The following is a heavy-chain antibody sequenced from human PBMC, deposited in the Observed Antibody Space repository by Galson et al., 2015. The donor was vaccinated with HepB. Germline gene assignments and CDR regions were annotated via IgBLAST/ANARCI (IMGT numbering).Heavy chain of an antibody. Sequence: SLRLSCAASGFTVSSNYMSWVRQAPGKGLEWVSVIYSGGSTYYADSVKGRFTISRDNSKNTLYLQMNSLRAEDTAVYYCATTGQWELPPDYYYGMDVWGQGTTVTVSS. V-gene: IGHV3-66*01. CDR2: IYSGGST. D-gene: IGHD1-26*01. J-gene: IGHJ6*02. CDR1: GFTVSSNY. CDR3: ATTGQWELPPDYYYGMDV.